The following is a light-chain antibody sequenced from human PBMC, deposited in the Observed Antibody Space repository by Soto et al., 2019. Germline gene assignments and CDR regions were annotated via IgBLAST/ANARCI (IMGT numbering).Light chain of an antibody. V-gene: IGLV2-23*02. CDR2: EVS. CDR1: SSDVGSYNL. CDR3: CSYAGSSWV. J-gene: IGLJ3*02. Sequence: QSALTQPAPVSGSPGQSITISCTGTSSDVGSYNLVSWYQQHPGKAPKLMIYEVSKRPSGVSNRFSGSKSGNTASLTISGLQAEDEADYYCCSYAGSSWVFGGGTQLTVL.